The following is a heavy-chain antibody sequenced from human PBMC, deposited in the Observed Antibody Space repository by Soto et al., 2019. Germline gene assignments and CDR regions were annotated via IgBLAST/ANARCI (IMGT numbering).Heavy chain of an antibody. Sequence: GGSLRLSCAASGFTFSSYGMHWVRQAPGKGLEWVAVIWYDGSNKYYADSVKGRFTISRDNSKNTLYLQMNSLRAEDTAVYYCANLLRYLRFDPWGQGTLVTVSS. CDR1: GFTFSSYG. CDR2: IWYDGSNK. D-gene: IGHD3-9*01. V-gene: IGHV3-33*06. J-gene: IGHJ5*02. CDR3: ANLLRYLRFDP.